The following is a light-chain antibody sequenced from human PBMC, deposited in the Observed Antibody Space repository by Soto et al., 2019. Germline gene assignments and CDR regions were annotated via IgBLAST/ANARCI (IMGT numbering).Light chain of an antibody. CDR2: GAS. CDR1: QSISSD. Sequence: EILMTQSPATLSVSPGERATLSSRASQSISSDVAWYQQKPGQAPRFLIYGASTTATGIPARFSGSGAGTEFTLTISSLQSEDFAVYNCQQYNKWPRTFGQGTKVDIK. V-gene: IGKV3D-15*01. CDR3: QQYNKWPRT. J-gene: IGKJ2*01.